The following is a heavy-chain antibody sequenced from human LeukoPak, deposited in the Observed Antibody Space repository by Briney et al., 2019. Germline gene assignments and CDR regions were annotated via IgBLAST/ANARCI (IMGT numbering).Heavy chain of an antibody. CDR1: GYTFTTYA. CDR2: MSASSGNT. J-gene: IGHJ4*02. Sequence: GASVKVSCKASGYTFTTYAMTWVRQATGQGLEWLGWMSASSGNTGYAQKFQGRVSMTRATSITTAYLELSSLTFEDTAVYYCARTPPKGDIDYWGQGTLVTVSS. V-gene: IGHV1-8*01. CDR3: ARTPPKGDIDY. D-gene: IGHD2-21*02.